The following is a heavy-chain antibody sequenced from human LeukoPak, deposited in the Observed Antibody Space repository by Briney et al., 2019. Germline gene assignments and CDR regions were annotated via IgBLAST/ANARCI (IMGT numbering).Heavy chain of an antibody. J-gene: IGHJ4*02. V-gene: IGHV3-33*01. D-gene: IGHD3-3*01. CDR3: ARDLEIGSSSYYFDD. CDR2: IWYDGSNK. CDR1: GFTFSTYG. Sequence: GGSLRLSCAASGFTFSTYGMHWVRQAPGKGLEWVAVIWYDGSNKYYADSVRGRFTISRDNFKNTLYLQMNSLRAEDTAVYYCARDLEIGSSSYYFDDWGQGTLVTVSS.